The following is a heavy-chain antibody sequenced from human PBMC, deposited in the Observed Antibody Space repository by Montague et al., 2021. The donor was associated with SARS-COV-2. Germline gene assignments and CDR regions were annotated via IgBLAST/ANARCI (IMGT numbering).Heavy chain of an antibody. CDR2: ISYDGSNK. CDR3: ARPSSGSYYHAFDI. CDR1: GFTFSSYA. V-gene: IGHV3-30-3*01. J-gene: IGHJ3*02. Sequence: SLRLSCSASGFTFSSYAKHWVRQAPGKGLEWVAVISYDGSNKYYADSVKGRFTISRDNSKNTLYLQMNSLRAEDTAVYYCARPSSGSYYHAFDIWGQGTMVTVSS. D-gene: IGHD1-26*01.